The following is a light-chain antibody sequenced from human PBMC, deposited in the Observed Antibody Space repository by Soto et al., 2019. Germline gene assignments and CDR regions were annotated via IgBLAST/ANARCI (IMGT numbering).Light chain of an antibody. CDR2: NNN. Sequence: VLTQPPSASGTPGQRVTISCSGGSSNIGRNSVSWYQQVPGTAPKLIIFNNNERPSGIPGRFSGSKSGASASLAIVGLQSEDEADYFCASWDDNLNGPPLFGGGTQLTVL. V-gene: IGLV1-44*01. CDR3: ASWDDNLNGPPL. CDR1: SSNIGRNS. J-gene: IGLJ2*01.